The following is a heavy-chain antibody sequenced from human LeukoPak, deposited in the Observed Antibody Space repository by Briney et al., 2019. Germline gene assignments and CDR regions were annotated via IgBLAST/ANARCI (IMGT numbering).Heavy chain of an antibody. J-gene: IGHJ5*02. Sequence: SVKVSCKASGGTFSSYAISWVRHAPGQGLEWMGGIIPIFGTANYAQKFQGRVTITTDESTSTAYMELSSLRSEDTAVYYCASVVAATVSSYNWFDPWGQGTLVTVSS. CDR2: IIPIFGTA. V-gene: IGHV1-69*05. CDR3: ASVVAATVSSYNWFDP. CDR1: GGTFSSYA. D-gene: IGHD2-15*01.